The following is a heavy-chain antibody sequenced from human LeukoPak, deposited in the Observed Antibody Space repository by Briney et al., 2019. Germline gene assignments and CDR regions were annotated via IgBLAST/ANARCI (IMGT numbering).Heavy chain of an antibody. Sequence: SVKVPCKASGGTFSSYTISWVRQAPGQGLEWMGRIIPIFGIANYAQKFQGRVTITADKSTSTAYMELSSLRSEDTAVYYCASGPSWAFDIWGQGTMVTVSS. CDR1: GGTFSSYT. V-gene: IGHV1-69*02. J-gene: IGHJ3*02. CDR2: IIPIFGIA. CDR3: ASGPSWAFDI.